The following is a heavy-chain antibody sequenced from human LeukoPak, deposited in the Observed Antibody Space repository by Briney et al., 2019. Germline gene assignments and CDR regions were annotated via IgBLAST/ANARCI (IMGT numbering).Heavy chain of an antibody. Sequence: GGSLRLSCAASDVTLSTFTMHWVRQAPGKGLEWVSSISSSSRTINYADSVQGRFTVSRDNANNSMYLQMNELRREDTAVYYCAKGSPRGGLDSWGQGTLFTVSS. D-gene: IGHD1-14*01. CDR3: AKGSPRGGLDS. J-gene: IGHJ4*02. CDR2: ISSSSRTI. V-gene: IGHV3-48*01. CDR1: DVTLSTFT.